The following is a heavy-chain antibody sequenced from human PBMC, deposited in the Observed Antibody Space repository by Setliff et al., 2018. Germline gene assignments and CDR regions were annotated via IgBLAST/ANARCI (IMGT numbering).Heavy chain of an antibody. Sequence: PGGSLRLSCAASGFTFSSYWMSWVRQAPGKGLEWVANIKQDGSEKDYVDSVKGRLTISRDNAKKSLYLQMSSLRAEDTAMYYCARGHTIGALLRHFDCWGQGTLVTVSS. J-gene: IGHJ4*02. CDR1: GFTFSSYW. CDR2: IKQDGSEK. D-gene: IGHD1-1*01. CDR3: ARGHTIGALLRHFDC. V-gene: IGHV3-7*01.